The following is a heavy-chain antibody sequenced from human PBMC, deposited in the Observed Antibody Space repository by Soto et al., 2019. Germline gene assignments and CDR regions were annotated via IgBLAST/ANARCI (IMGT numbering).Heavy chain of an antibody. V-gene: IGHV3-30*18. CDR3: AKARVRIVGANSFDY. Sequence: VCSLRLSCVCSGFTFSNYGMHWVRQPPGKGLEWVALISDDGDKRYYADSVRGRLIISRDNSKDTLYLQMNSLGPDDTAVYFCAKARVRIVGANSFDYWGQGTPVTVSS. D-gene: IGHD1-26*01. J-gene: IGHJ4*02. CDR2: ISDDGDKR. CDR1: GFTFSNYG.